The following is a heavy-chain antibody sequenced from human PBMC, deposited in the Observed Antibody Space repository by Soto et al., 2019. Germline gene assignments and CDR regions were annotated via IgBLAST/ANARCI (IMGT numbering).Heavy chain of an antibody. CDR3: ARDQVEQKYYYGMDV. D-gene: IGHD1-1*01. CDR1: GGTFSRYA. V-gene: IGHV1-69*01. J-gene: IGHJ6*02. Sequence: QIQLLQSGAELKKPGSSVKVSCKASGGTFSRYALNWVRQAPGQGLEWMGGIIPIFGTANYAQKFQGRVTITADESTSTAYMELSSLRSEDTAVYYCARDQVEQKYYYGMDVWGQGTTVTVSS. CDR2: IIPIFGTA.